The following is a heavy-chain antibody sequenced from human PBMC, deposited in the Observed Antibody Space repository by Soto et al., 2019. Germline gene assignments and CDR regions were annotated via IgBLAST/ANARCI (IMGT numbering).Heavy chain of an antibody. J-gene: IGHJ4*02. D-gene: IGHD3-9*01. Sequence: SETLSHTCAVSGGSISSYYWSWIRQPPGKGLEWIGYIYYSGSTNYNPSLKSRVTISVDTSKDQFSLKLNSVTAADTAVYYCARGMSEEQIFYYFDYWGQGALVTVSS. CDR2: IYYSGST. V-gene: IGHV4-59*01. CDR1: GGSISSYY. CDR3: ARGMSEEQIFYYFDY.